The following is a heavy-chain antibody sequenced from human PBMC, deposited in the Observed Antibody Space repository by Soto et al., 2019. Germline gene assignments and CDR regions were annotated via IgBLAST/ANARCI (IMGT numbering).Heavy chain of an antibody. V-gene: IGHV1-24*01. CDR2: FDPEDGET. CDR1: GYTLTELS. CDR3: ATAVITIYYYYYYMDV. Sequence: ASLKVSCKVSGYTLTELSMHWVRQAPGKGLEWMGGFDPEDGETIYAQKFQGRVTMTEDTSTDTAYMELSSLRSEDTAVYYCATAVITIYYYYYYMDVWGKGTTVTVSS. J-gene: IGHJ6*03. D-gene: IGHD3-22*01.